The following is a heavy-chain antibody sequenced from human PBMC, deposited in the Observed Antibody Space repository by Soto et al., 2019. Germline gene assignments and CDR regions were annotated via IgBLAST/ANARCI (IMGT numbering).Heavy chain of an antibody. CDR2: ISYDGSNK. CDR1: GSTFSSYG. J-gene: IGHJ6*02. V-gene: IGHV3-30*18. Sequence: PGGSLRLSCAASGSTFSSYGMHWVRQAPGKGLEWVAVISYDGSNKYYADSVKGRFTISRDNSKNTLYLQMNSLRAEDTAVYYCAKDPVAVAYYYYGMDVWGQGTTVTISS. D-gene: IGHD6-19*01. CDR3: AKDPVAVAYYYYGMDV.